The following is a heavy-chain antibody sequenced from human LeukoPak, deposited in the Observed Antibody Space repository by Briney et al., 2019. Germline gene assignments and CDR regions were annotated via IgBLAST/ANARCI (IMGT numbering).Heavy chain of an antibody. V-gene: IGHV3-48*04. J-gene: IGHJ4*02. D-gene: IGHD5-24*01. Sequence: PGGSLRLSCEASGFTFSTYSVNWVRQAPGKGLEWVSYINSSGIVIYYADSVKGRFTISRDNAKNSLYLQMNSLRAEDTAVYYCARDLHRDGVNWPYFDYWGQGTLVTVSS. CDR2: INSSGIVI. CDR3: ARDLHRDGVNWPYFDY. CDR1: GFTFSTYS.